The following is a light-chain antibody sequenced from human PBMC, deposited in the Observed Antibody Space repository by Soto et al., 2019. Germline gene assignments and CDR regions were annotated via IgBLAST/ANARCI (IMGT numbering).Light chain of an antibody. CDR3: QQYHTDWT. J-gene: IGKJ1*01. Sequence: DIQMTQSPSTLSASVGYTVTITCRASESIDNWLAWYQQKPGKAPKLLIFAASTLVRGVPSRFSGRGSGTEFTLTISSLQADDYATFYCQQYHTDWTFGQGTKVDIK. CDR1: ESIDNW. V-gene: IGKV1-5*01. CDR2: AAS.